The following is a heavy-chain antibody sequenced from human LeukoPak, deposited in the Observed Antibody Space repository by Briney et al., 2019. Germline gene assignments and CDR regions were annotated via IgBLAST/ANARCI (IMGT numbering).Heavy chain of an antibody. Sequence: ASVKVSCKASGYTFTSYGISWVRPAPGQGLEWMGWISAYNGNTNYAQKLQGRVTMTTDTSTSTAYMELRSLRSDDTAVYYCARVPDISVVVPAAVDAFDIWGQGTMVTVSS. V-gene: IGHV1-18*01. CDR2: ISAYNGNT. J-gene: IGHJ3*02. CDR1: GYTFTSYG. D-gene: IGHD2-2*01. CDR3: ARVPDISVVVPAAVDAFDI.